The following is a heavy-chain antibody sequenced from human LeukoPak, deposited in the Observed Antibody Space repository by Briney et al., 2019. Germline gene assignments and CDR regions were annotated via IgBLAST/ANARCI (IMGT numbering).Heavy chain of an antibody. CDR1: GGPITGYY. V-gene: IGHV4-59*01. Sequence: SETLSLTRTVFGGPITGYYWSWIRQPPGKGLEWIGYVSYRGSTNYNPSLKSRVTISVDTSKNQFSLKLSSVTAADTAVYYCARPYSSNWYDAFHFWGQGTMVTVSS. J-gene: IGHJ3*01. D-gene: IGHD6-13*01. CDR2: VSYRGST. CDR3: ARPYSSNWYDAFHF.